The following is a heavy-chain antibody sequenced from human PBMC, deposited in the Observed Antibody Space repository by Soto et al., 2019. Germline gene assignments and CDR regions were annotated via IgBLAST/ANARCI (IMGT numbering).Heavy chain of an antibody. Sequence: ASVKVSCKASGYTFTSYAMHWVRQAPGQRLEWMGWINAGNGNTKYSQKFQGRVTITRDTSASTAYMELSSLRSEDTAVYYCARQDEYSSSWHEYFQHWGQGTLVTVSS. CDR2: INAGNGNT. V-gene: IGHV1-3*01. D-gene: IGHD6-13*01. CDR1: GYTFTSYA. J-gene: IGHJ1*01. CDR3: ARQDEYSSSWHEYFQH.